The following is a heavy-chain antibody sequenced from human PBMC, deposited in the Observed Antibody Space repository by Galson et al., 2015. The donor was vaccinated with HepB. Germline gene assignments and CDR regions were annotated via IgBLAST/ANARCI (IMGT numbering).Heavy chain of an antibody. CDR2: IYSGGST. Sequence: SLRLSCAASGFTVSSNYMSWVRQAPGKGLEWVSVIYSGGSTYYADSVKGRFTISRDNSKNTLYLQMNSLRAEDTAVYYCARGTGYSGYDPGAFDIWGQGTMVTVSS. V-gene: IGHV3-53*01. J-gene: IGHJ3*02. D-gene: IGHD5-12*01. CDR1: GFTVSSNY. CDR3: ARGTGYSGYDPGAFDI.